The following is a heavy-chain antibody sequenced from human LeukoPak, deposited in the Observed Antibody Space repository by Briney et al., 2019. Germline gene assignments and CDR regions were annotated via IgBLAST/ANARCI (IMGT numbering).Heavy chain of an antibody. CDR3: ARDRRDIVVVVASNWFDP. Sequence: PGGSLRLSCAASGFTFISHWLSGFPKAPGKGREGVATIKQDGSEKYYVDSVKGRFTISRDNAKNSLYLQMNSLRAEDTAVYYCARDRRDIVVVVASNWFDPWGQGTLVTVSS. CDR1: GFTFISHW. V-gene: IGHV3-7*01. CDR2: IKQDGSEK. D-gene: IGHD2-15*01. J-gene: IGHJ5*02.